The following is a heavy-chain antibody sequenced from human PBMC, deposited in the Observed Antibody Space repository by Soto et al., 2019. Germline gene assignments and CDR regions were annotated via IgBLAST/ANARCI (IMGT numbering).Heavy chain of an antibody. CDR1: GGSISSYY. J-gene: IGHJ5*02. V-gene: IGHV4-59*01. CDR2: IYYSGST. Sequence: SETVSLTCTVSGGSISSYYWSWIRQPPGKGLEWIGYIYYSGSTNYNPSLKSRVTISVDTSKNQFSLKLSSVTAADTVVYYCEIIDGTATPEVDTWGQGTLVTVSS. CDR3: EIIDGTATPEVDT. D-gene: IGHD3-10*01.